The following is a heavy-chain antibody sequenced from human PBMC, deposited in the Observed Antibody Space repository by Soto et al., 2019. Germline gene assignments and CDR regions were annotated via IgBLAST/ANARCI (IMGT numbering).Heavy chain of an antibody. Sequence: QVQLQESGPGLVEPSQTLSLTCSVSGGFISRGGYYWSWIRQFPGKGLELIGYIHYRGSTYYNPSLKSRGSISVDMSKNQLSLNLTSVTAADTAVYYCARCRDAFGFDSWGQGTLVTVSS. CDR3: ARCRDAFGFDS. CDR2: IHYRGST. CDR1: GGFISRGGYY. D-gene: IGHD2-2*01. J-gene: IGHJ4*02. V-gene: IGHV4-31*03.